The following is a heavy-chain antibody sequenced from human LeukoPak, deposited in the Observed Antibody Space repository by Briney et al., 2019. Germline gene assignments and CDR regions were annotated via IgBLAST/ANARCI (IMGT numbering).Heavy chain of an antibody. CDR3: AKGASPFDY. CDR2: IWYDGSNK. CDR1: GFTFSSYG. Sequence: GRSLRLSCAASGFTFSSYGMHWVRQAPGKGLEWVAVIWYDGSNKYYADSVKGRFTISRDNSKNTLYLQMNSLRAEDTAIYYCAKGASPFDYLGQGTLVTVSS. J-gene: IGHJ4*02. V-gene: IGHV3-33*06.